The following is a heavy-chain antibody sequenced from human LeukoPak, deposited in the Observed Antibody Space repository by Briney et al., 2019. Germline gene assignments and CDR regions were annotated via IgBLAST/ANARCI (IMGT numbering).Heavy chain of an antibody. J-gene: IGHJ4*02. Sequence: ASVKVSCKASGGTFISYAISWVRQAPGQGLEWMGGIIPIFGTANYAQKFQGRVTITTDESTSTAYMELSSLRSEDTAVYYCARGPSDSRFLEWLLPRSYYFDYWGQGTLVTVSS. D-gene: IGHD3-3*01. V-gene: IGHV1-69*05. CDR1: GGTFISYA. CDR2: IIPIFGTA. CDR3: ARGPSDSRFLEWLLPRSYYFDY.